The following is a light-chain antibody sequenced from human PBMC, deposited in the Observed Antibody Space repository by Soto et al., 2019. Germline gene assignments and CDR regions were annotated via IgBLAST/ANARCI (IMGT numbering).Light chain of an antibody. CDR3: QQSYSSPPLFT. CDR2: AAY. Sequence: DIQMTQSPSSLSASVGDRVTITCRARQSISRHLNWYEQKPGRAPNLLIYAAYSLQSRITSRFSGGRSGTDCNLTVSTLPPEDFAPYYCQQSYSSPPLFTFGPGTRVD. CDR1: QSISRH. J-gene: IGKJ3*01. V-gene: IGKV1-39*01.